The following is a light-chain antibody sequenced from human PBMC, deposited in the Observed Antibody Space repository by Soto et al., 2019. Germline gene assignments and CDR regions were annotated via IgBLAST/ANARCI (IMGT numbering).Light chain of an antibody. CDR2: GAS. V-gene: IGKV3-15*01. CDR1: QSVSSN. Sequence: EIVMTQSPATLSVSPGERATLSCRASQSVSSNLAWYPQKAGQVPRLLVYGASTRATGIPARFSGSGSGTEFTLTISSLQSEDFAVYYCQQYTNWPVYTFGQGTKLEIK. CDR3: QQYTNWPVYT. J-gene: IGKJ2*01.